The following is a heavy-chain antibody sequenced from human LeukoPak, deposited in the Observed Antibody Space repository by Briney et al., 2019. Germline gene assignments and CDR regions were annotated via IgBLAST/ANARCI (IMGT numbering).Heavy chain of an antibody. J-gene: IGHJ4*02. Sequence: PGRSLRLSCAASGFTFSNYAIHWVRQAPGKGVEWVSVISYDGTNKYYADSVKGRFTISRDNSKNTLYLQMNSLKTEDTALYYCARQMATILDGILDYWGQGTLVAVSS. D-gene: IGHD5-24*01. CDR2: ISYDGTNK. V-gene: IGHV3-30*04. CDR3: ARQMATILDGILDY. CDR1: GFTFSNYA.